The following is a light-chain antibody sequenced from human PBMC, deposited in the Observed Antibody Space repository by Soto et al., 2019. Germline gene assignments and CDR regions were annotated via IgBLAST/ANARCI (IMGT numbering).Light chain of an antibody. CDR3: QQTYRPPLT. J-gene: IGKJ1*01. CDR1: QSISTY. CDR2: DAT. V-gene: IGKV1-39*01. Sequence: DIPMTQSPSSLSASVGDRVAITCRASQSISTYLNWYQQKPGKAPKVLIYDATSLQSGVPSRFSGSGSGTDFPLTITSLQAEDFATYYCQQTYRPPLTFGQGTNVDI.